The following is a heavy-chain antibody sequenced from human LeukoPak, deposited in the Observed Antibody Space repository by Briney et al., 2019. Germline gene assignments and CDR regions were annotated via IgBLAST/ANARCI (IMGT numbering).Heavy chain of an antibody. D-gene: IGHD2-15*01. J-gene: IGHJ5*02. CDR1: GYSISSGYF. V-gene: IGHV4-38-2*02. Sequence: SETLSLTCTVSGYSISSGYFWGWIRQPPGKGLEWIGSIYHSGSSHYNPSLKSRVSISVDTSKNQFSLKMSSVTAADTAVYYCARVVAVAATWFDPWGQGTLVTVSS. CDR3: ARVVAVAATWFDP. CDR2: IYHSGSS.